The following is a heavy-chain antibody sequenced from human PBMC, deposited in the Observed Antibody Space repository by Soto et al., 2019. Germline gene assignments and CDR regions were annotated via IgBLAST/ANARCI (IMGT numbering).Heavy chain of an antibody. CDR3: ARVSGSDYYGMDV. CDR1: GGSISSSNW. V-gene: IGHV4-4*02. CDR2: IYHSGST. Sequence: SETLSLTCAVSGGSISSSNWWSWVRQPPGKGLEWIGEIYHSGSTNYNPSLKSRVTISVDKSKNQFSLKLNSVTAADTAVYYCARVSGSDYYGMDVWGQGTTVTVSS. J-gene: IGHJ6*02. D-gene: IGHD1-26*01.